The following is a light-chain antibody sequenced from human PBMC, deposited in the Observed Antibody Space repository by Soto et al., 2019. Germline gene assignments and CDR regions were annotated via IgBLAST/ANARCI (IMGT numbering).Light chain of an antibody. J-gene: IGLJ2*01. Sequence: QSVLTQPPSVSGAPGQRVTLSCTGNSSNLGAGYDVHWYQQLPGAAPKLVIFGNRNRPSGVPERFSGSKSGTSASLAITGPQADDEADYYCQAYDYSLTASVFGGGTKLTVL. V-gene: IGLV1-40*01. CDR3: QAYDYSLTASV. CDR2: GNR. CDR1: SSNLGAGYD.